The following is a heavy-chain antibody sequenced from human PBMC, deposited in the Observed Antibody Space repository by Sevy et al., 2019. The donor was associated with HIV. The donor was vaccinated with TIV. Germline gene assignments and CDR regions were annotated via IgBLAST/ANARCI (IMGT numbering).Heavy chain of an antibody. CDR3: AREGCTKPHDY. D-gene: IGHD2-8*01. J-gene: IGHJ4*02. CDR2: FSFGCGRL. Sequence: GGSLRLSCAAPGFTFSNYSMSWVRQAPGKGLEWVSTFSFGCGRLNYADSVKGRFTISRDDSKNTLYLQMNSLRAEDTAVYYCAREGCTKPHDYWGQGTLVTVSS. V-gene: IGHV3-23*01. CDR1: GFTFSNYS.